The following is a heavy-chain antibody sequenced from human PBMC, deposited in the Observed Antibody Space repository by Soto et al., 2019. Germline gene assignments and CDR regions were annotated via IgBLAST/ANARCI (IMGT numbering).Heavy chain of an antibody. CDR1: GGTFSSYT. CDR3: ARDDLATIWDFFAY. Sequence: QVQLVQSGAEVKKPGSSVKVSCKASGGTFSSYTISWVRQAPGQGLEWMGRIIPILGIANYAQKFQGRGTITADKSTSTEYMELSSLRSEDTAVYYCARDDLATIWDFFAYWGQGTLVAVSS. CDR2: IIPILGIA. J-gene: IGHJ4*02. V-gene: IGHV1-69*08. D-gene: IGHD5-12*01.